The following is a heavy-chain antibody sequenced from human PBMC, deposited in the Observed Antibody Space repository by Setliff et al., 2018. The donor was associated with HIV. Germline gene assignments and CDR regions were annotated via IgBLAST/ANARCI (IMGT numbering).Heavy chain of an antibody. J-gene: IGHJ6*03. CDR1: GGTFSNYG. Sequence: SVKVSCKASGGTFSNYGMSWVRQAPGQGLEWMGGIIPISGTANYAQRFQGKVTITADKSTSTAYMELTSLRFDDTAMYYCVRGVQSPPHYSYYYMDVWGEGTMVTVSS. V-gene: IGHV1-69*06. CDR2: IIPISGTA. CDR3: VRGVQSPPHYSYYYMDV. D-gene: IGHD3-3*01.